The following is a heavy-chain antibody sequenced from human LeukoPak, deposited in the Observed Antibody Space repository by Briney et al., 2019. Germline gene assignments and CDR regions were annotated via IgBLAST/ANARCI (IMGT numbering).Heavy chain of an antibody. Sequence: LETLSLTCAVSGYSISSGYYWGWIRQPPGKGLEWIGSIYHSGSTYYNPSLKSRVTISVDTSKNQFSLKLSSVTAADTAVYYCARAESGGTTSYYFDYWGQGTLVTVSS. D-gene: IGHD1-7*01. CDR2: IYHSGST. CDR3: ARAESGGTTSYYFDY. J-gene: IGHJ4*02. V-gene: IGHV4-38-2*01. CDR1: GYSISSGYY.